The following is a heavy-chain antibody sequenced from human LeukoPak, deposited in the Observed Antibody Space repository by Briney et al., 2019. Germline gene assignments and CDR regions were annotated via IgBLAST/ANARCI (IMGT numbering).Heavy chain of an antibody. CDR3: ARDHRVYGYFDY. D-gene: IGHD5/OR15-5a*01. CDR2: IYYSGST. V-gene: IGHV4-59*01. Sequence: SETLSLTCTVSGGSISGYWSWIRQSPGKGLEWIGYIYYSGSTNYNPSLKSRVTISIDTSKKQFSLKLSSVTAADTAVYYCARDHRVYGYFDYWGQGTLVTVSS. CDR1: GGSISGY. J-gene: IGHJ4*02.